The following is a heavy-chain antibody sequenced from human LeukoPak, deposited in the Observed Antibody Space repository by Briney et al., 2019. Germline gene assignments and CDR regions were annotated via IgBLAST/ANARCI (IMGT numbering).Heavy chain of an antibody. CDR3: ANGEPKNY. CDR1: GFTFSSYG. V-gene: IGHV3-30*18. CDR2: ISYDGRNK. J-gene: IGHJ4*02. Sequence: SRGSLRLSCAASGFTFSSYGMHWVRQAPGKGLEWVAVISYDGRNKYYADSVKGRFTISRDNSKNTLHLQMNSLRAEDTAVYYCANGEPKNYWGQGTLVTVSS. D-gene: IGHD3-10*01.